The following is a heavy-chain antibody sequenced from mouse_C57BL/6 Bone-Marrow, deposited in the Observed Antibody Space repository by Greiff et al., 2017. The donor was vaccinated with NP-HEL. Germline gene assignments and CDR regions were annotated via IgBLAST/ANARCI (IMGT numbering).Heavy chain of an antibody. V-gene: IGHV1-64*01. J-gene: IGHJ3*01. D-gene: IGHD2-3*01. CDR3: ARGWFLAY. Sequence: QVQLQQPGAELVKPGASVKLSCKASGYTFTSYWMHWVKQRPGQGLEWIGYIYPRDGSTKYNEKFKGKATLTADKSSSTAYMQLNSLTSEDSAVYFCARGWFLAYWGQGTLVTVSA. CDR2: IYPRDGST. CDR1: GYTFTSYW.